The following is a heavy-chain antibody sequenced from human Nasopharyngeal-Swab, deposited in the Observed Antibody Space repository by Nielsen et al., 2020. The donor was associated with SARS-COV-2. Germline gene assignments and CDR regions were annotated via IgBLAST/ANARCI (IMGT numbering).Heavy chain of an antibody. Sequence: ASVKVSCKASGYTFTSYAMHWVRQASGQRLEWMGWINAGNGNTKYSQKFQGRVTITRDTSASTAYMELSSLRSEDTAVYYCARDGPDDSSGYYDAFDIWGQGTMVTVSS. CDR2: INAGNGNT. V-gene: IGHV1-3*01. CDR1: GYTFTSYA. CDR3: ARDGPDDSSGYYDAFDI. J-gene: IGHJ3*02. D-gene: IGHD3-22*01.